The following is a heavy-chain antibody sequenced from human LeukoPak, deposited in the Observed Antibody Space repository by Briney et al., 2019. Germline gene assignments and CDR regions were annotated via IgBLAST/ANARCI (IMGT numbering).Heavy chain of an antibody. V-gene: IGHV3-23*01. Sequence: GGSLRLSCAASGFTFSNYAMSWVRQAPGKGLEWISSIDGSGGSTNYADSVKGRFTISRDNSENTLYLQMNSLRADDTAVYYCAKGHCSGTTCYGWFDPWGQGTLVTVSS. CDR1: GFTFSNYA. J-gene: IGHJ5*01. D-gene: IGHD2-2*01. CDR2: IDGSGGST. CDR3: AKGHCSGTTCYGWFDP.